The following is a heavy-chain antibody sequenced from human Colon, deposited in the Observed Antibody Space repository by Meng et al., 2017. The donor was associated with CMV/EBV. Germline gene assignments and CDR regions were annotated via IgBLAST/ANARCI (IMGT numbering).Heavy chain of an antibody. J-gene: IGHJ3*02. CDR1: GFTFSDHY. D-gene: IGHD3-22*01. CDR2: TRNKVNSYTT. Sequence: SGFTFSDHYLDWVRPAPGKGLEWVCRTRNKVNSYTTEYAASVKGRFNISRDDSKNSLYLQMNSLKTDDTAVYYCARNRNYYDLELDIWGHGTMVTVSS. CDR3: ARNRNYYDLELDI. V-gene: IGHV3-72*01.